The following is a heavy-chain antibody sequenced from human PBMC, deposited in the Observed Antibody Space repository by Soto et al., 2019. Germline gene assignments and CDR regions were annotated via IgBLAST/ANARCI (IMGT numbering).Heavy chain of an antibody. CDR3: STWGRDGWYTGFF. V-gene: IGHV1-8*01. CDR1: GYTFTDYD. Sequence: QVQLVQSGAEVKTPGASVKVSCKASGYTFTDYDINWVRQAPGQGLEWVGRMNPSSGKTDYAQKCQARVTMTRDTSISTAYLDLSNRGEEDTAVFYCSTWGRDGWYTGFFWGQGTLVTVAS. CDR2: MNPSSGKT. J-gene: IGHJ4*02. D-gene: IGHD6-19*01.